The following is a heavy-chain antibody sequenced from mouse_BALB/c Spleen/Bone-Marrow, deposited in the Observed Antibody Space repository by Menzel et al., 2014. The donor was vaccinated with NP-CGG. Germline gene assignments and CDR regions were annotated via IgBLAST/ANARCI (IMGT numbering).Heavy chain of an antibody. J-gene: IGHJ3*01. V-gene: IGHV4-1*02. Sequence: EVQLVESGGGLVQPGGSLKLSCAASGFDFSRYWMSWVRQAPGNRLEWIGEINPDTTTINFTPSLKDKFIISRDNAKNTLYLQMSKVRSEDTALYYCAGVITTVEGFAYWGQGTLVTVSA. D-gene: IGHD1-1*01. CDR1: GFDFSRYW. CDR2: INPDTTTI. CDR3: AGVITTVEGFAY.